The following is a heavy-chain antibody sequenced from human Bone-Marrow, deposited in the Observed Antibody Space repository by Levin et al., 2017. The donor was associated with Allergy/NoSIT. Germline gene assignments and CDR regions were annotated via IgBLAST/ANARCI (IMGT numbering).Heavy chain of an antibody. J-gene: IGHJ3*01. CDR1: GFTVSNNY. V-gene: IGHV3-53*01. CDR2: IYSTGVT. D-gene: IGHD4/OR15-4a*01. CDR3: ARDGRAKPWA. Sequence: PGGSLRLSCAVSGFTVSNNYMNWVRQAPGRGLDWVSLIYSTGVTHYADSVKGRFTISRDSSKNTLYLQMDSLRVEDTAVYYCARDGRAKPWAWGQGTIVTVSS.